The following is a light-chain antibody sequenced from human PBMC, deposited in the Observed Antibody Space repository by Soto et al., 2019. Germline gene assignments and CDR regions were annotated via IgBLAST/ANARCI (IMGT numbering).Light chain of an antibody. CDR3: QQYGSTPLT. CDR1: PSIGSSQ. V-gene: IGKV3-20*01. CDR2: GAS. J-gene: IGKJ4*01. Sequence: EIVLTQSPGTLSLSPGERATLSCRASPSIGSSQLTWYQQKPGQAPRLLIYGASSRATGIPDRFSGSGSRTDFTLTISRLEPEDFAVYYCQQYGSTPLTFGGGTKVEIK.